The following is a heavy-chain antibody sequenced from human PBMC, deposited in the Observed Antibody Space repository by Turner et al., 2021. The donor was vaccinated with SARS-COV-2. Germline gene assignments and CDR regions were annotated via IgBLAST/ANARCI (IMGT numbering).Heavy chain of an antibody. Sequence: QLQLQESGLGLVKSSHTLSLTCTVSGGYISSSSYYWGWIRQPPGKRLEWIGNVYYSGGAYYNPSLKSRVTISVDTSKIQFSLKLSSVTAADTAVYYCATRGVDIVVAVAAIDSPQGGMDVWGQGTTVTVSS. D-gene: IGHD2-15*01. J-gene: IGHJ6*02. CDR3: ATRGVDIVVAVAAIDSPQGGMDV. CDR1: GGYISSSSYY. V-gene: IGHV4-39*01. CDR2: VYYSGGA.